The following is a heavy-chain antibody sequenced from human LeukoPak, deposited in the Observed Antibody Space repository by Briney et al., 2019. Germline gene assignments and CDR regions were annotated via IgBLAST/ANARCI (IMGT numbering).Heavy chain of an antibody. V-gene: IGHV4-34*01. J-gene: IGHJ4*02. CDR2: INHSGST. D-gene: IGHD5-24*01. CDR3: ARRRDGYNEDFFDY. Sequence: SETLSLTCAVYGGSFSGYYWSWIRQPPGKGLEWIGEINHSGSTNYNPSLKSRVTISVDTSKNQFSLKLSSVTAADTAVYYCARRRDGYNEDFFDYWGQGTLVTVSS. CDR1: GGSFSGYY.